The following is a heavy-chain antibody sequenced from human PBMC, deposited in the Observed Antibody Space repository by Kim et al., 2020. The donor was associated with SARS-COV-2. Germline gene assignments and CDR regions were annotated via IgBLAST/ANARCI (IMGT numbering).Heavy chain of an antibody. CDR1: GFTFSHYA. CDR2: ISDSADYI. CDR3: AKWREYCGSSTCFQNFDY. J-gene: IGHJ4*02. V-gene: IGHV3-23*01. D-gene: IGHD2-2*01. Sequence: GGSLRLSCAASGFTFSHYAMSWVRQAPGKGPEWVSGISDSADYIYYADSVKGRFTISRDNSKNTLSLQMNSLRAEDTAVYYCAKWREYCGSSTCFQNFDYWGQGTLVTVSS.